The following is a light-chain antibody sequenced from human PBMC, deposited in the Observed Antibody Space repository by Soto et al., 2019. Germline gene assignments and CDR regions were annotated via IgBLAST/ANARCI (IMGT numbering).Light chain of an antibody. Sequence: QSVVAQPPSASGSPGQSVTISCTGTSSDVGGDNYVSWYQQHPGKAPKLMIYEVNKRPSGVPYRFSGSKSGNTASLTVSGLQAEDEADYYCRSYAGRNTFVFGNGTKVTV. CDR3: RSYAGRNTFV. CDR1: SSDVGGDNY. J-gene: IGLJ1*01. CDR2: EVN. V-gene: IGLV2-8*01.